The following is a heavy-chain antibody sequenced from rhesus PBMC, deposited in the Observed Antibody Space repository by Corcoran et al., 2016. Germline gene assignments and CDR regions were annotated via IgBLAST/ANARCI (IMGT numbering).Heavy chain of an antibody. Sequence: QVQLQESGPGVVKPSETLSLTCAVSGYSISSGYDWSWIRQPPGKGLEWIGYIYGSSGSTNYNPSLKNRVTYSKDTSKNQFSLKLSSVTAADTAVYYCARDGGSWKGYFDYWGQGVLVTVSS. D-gene: IGHD6-25*01. CDR3: ARDGGSWKGYFDY. J-gene: IGHJ4*01. CDR1: GYSISSGYD. CDR2: IYGSSGST. V-gene: IGHV4-76*01.